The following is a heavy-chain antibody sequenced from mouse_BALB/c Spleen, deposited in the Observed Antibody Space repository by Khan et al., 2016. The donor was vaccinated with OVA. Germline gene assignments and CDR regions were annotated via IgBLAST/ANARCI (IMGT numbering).Heavy chain of an antibody. D-gene: IGHD1-1*01. Sequence: QVQLKESGPGLVAPSQSLSITCTVSGFSLTSYGVHWVRQPPGKGLEWLVVIWSDGFTTYNSTLKSRLNISKDNSKSQVFLKMNSLQTDDTAMYYCARGIYSFGSRYMDYCGQGTSVTVSS. CDR1: GFSLTSYG. V-gene: IGHV2-6*02. CDR2: IWSDGFT. J-gene: IGHJ4*01. CDR3: ARGIYSFGSRYMDY.